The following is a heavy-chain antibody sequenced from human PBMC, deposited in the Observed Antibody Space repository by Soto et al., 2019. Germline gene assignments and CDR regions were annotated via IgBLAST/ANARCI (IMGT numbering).Heavy chain of an antibody. Sequence: QVQLMQSGAEVKKPGASVKVSCKASGYTFTSYYMHWVRQAPGQGLEWMGIINPSGGSTSYAQKFQGRVTMTRDTSTSTVYMELSSLRSEDTAVYYCARVGGVSCSGGSCNGMDVWGQGTTVTVSS. D-gene: IGHD2-15*01. V-gene: IGHV1-46*01. J-gene: IGHJ6*02. CDR1: GYTFTSYY. CDR2: INPSGGST. CDR3: ARVGGVSCSGGSCNGMDV.